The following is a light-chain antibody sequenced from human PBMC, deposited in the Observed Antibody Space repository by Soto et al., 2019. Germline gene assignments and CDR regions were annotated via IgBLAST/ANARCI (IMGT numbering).Light chain of an antibody. CDR1: SSDVGGYNY. CDR2: EVA. CDR3: LSFTSSITYI. J-gene: IGLJ1*01. Sequence: QSVLTQPASVSGSPGQSITISCTGTSSDVGGYNYVSWYQQHPGKAPKLMLYEVANRPSGVSDRFSGSKSGNTASLTISGLQAEDEADYYCLSFTSSITYIFGTGTKVTVL. V-gene: IGLV2-14*01.